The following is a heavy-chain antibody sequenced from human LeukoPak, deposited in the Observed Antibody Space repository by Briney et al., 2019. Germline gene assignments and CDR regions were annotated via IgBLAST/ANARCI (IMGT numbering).Heavy chain of an antibody. J-gene: IGHJ4*02. CDR3: AKAPRGGYDLGGDY. CDR2: ISGSGGST. V-gene: IGHV3-23*01. Sequence: GGSLRLSCAASGFTFSSYAMSWVRQAPGKGLEWVSAISGSGGSTYYADSVKGRFTISRDNSKNTLYLQMNSLRAEDTAVYYRAKAPRGGYDLGGDYWGQGTLVTVSS. CDR1: GFTFSSYA. D-gene: IGHD5-12*01.